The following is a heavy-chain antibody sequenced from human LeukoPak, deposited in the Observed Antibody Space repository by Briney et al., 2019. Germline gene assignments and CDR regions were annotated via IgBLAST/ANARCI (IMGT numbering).Heavy chain of an antibody. CDR3: ARAGGYCGRISCPYYFDY. J-gene: IGHJ4*02. CDR1: GYTFTDYY. V-gene: IGHV1-69*13. Sequence: ASVKVSCKASGYTFTDYYLYWVRQAPGQGLEWMGGIIPIFGTANYAQKFQGRVTITADESTSTAYMELSSLRSEDTAVYYCARAGGYCGRISCPYYFDYWGQGSLVAVSS. D-gene: IGHD2-15*01. CDR2: IIPIFGTA.